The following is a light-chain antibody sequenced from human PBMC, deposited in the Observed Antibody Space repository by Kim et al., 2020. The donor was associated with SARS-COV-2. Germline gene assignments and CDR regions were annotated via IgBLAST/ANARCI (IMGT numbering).Light chain of an antibody. CDR1: QGISNE. CDR2: AAS. V-gene: IGKV1-27*01. CDR3: QNYNSVPLT. J-gene: IGKJ4*01. Sequence: ASVGDRVTITCRASQGISNEVGWYQQKPGKVPILLIYAASALQSGVPSRFSGSGSGTDFTLTITNLQPEDVATYYCQNYNSVPLTFGGGTKVDIK.